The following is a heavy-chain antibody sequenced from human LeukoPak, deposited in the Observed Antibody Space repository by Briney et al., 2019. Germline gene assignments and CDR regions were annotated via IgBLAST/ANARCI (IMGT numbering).Heavy chain of an antibody. D-gene: IGHD3-22*01. CDR1: EFTFSSYG. Sequence: SGGSLRLSCAASEFTFSSYGMHWVRQAPGKGLEWVAFIRYDGSNKYYADSVQGRFTISRDNSKDTLYLQMNSLRGEDTAVYYCAKDLVPKSDTRGSNFDYWGQGTLVTVSS. V-gene: IGHV3-30*02. CDR3: AKDLVPKSDTRGSNFDY. CDR2: IRYDGSNK. J-gene: IGHJ4*02.